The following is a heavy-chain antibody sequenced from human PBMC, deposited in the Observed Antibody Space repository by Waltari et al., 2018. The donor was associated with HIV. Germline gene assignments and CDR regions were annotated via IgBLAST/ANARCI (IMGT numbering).Heavy chain of an antibody. CDR1: VGTFSSYA. Sequence: QVQLVQSGAEVKKPGSSVKVSCKASVGTFSSYAISWVRQDPGQGLEWMGGIIPNVGTANNAQKFQGRVTITADESTSTAYMELSSRRSEDTAVYYCARQTWHEYYLDYWGQGTLVTVSS. V-gene: IGHV1-69*12. CDR3: ARQTWHEYYLDY. J-gene: IGHJ4*02. CDR2: IIPNVGTA.